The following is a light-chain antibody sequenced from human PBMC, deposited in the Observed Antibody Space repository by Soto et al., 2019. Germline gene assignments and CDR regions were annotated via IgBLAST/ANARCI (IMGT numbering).Light chain of an antibody. J-gene: IGKJ4*01. CDR2: DES. CDR1: QDISNN. CDR3: QQYFHRLLN. Sequence: DIQMTQSPPSLSASIGDRVTITCQASQDISNNLNWYQQKPGKAPKLLIYDESNLKTGVPSRFSGSGSETDFTFTISSLQPEDIATYYCQQYFHRLLNFGGGTKVQI. V-gene: IGKV1-33*01.